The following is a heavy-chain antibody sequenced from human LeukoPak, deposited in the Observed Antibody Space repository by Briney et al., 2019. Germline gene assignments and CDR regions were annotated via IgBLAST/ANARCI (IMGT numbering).Heavy chain of an antibody. D-gene: IGHD1-26*01. J-gene: IGHJ3*02. Sequence: GESLKISCKGSGYSFTSYWIGWVRQMPGKGLEWMGIIYPGDSDTRYSPSFQGQVTISADKSISTAYLQWSSLKASDTAMYYCARLGWELRVLSMDNAFDIWGQGTMVTVSS. CDR1: GYSFTSYW. V-gene: IGHV5-51*01. CDR2: IYPGDSDT. CDR3: ARLGWELRVLSMDNAFDI.